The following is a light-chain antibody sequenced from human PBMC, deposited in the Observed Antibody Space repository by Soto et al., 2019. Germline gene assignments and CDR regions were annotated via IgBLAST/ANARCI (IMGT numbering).Light chain of an antibody. CDR2: GAS. J-gene: IGKJ2*01. CDR1: QSLSSTY. Sequence: EIVLTQSPGTLSLSPGERATLSCRASQSLSSTYLAWYQQKPGQAPRLLIYGASSRATGIPDRFSGSGSGTDFTLTISRLEPEDFAVCYCQQYGSSPPYTFGQGTKLEIK. V-gene: IGKV3-20*01. CDR3: QQYGSSPPYT.